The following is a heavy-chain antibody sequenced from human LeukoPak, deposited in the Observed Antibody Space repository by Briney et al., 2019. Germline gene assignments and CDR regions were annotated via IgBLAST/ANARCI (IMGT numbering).Heavy chain of an antibody. D-gene: IGHD3-9*01. CDR3: ARAPYYDILTGRRGGYYFDY. V-gene: IGHV1-69*01. CDR1: GGTFSSYA. Sequence: ASVKVSCKASGGTFSSYAINWVRQAPGQGLEWMGGIIPIFGTANYAQKFQGRVTITADESTSTTYMELSSLRSEDTAVYYCARAPYYDILTGRRGGYYFDYWGQGTLVTVSS. J-gene: IGHJ4*02. CDR2: IIPIFGTA.